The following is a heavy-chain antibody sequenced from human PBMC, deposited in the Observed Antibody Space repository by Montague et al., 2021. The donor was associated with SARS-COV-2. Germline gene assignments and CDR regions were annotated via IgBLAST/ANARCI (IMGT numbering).Heavy chain of an antibody. CDR1: GDSVSSNIAT. J-gene: IGHJ4*02. D-gene: IGHD2-2*01. V-gene: IGHV6-1*01. CDR3: ARIPVGSKYYLDF. Sequence: CAISGDSVSSNIATWNWIRQSPSRGLEWLGRTYYRSKWYNDYAEXVKSRITIDPDTSTHQFSLHLNSVTPEDTAVYYCARIPVGSKYYLDFWGQGTLVTVSS. CDR2: TYYRSKWYN.